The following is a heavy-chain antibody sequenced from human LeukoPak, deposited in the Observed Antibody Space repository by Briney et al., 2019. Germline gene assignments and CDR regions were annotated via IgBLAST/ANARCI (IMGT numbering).Heavy chain of an antibody. D-gene: IGHD3-22*01. V-gene: IGHV3-23*01. Sequence: GGSLRLSCAASGFTFTSYGMSWVRQAPGKGLEWVSAVSGGGGSTYYADSVKGRFTISRDNSKNTPYLQMNSLRAEDTAVYYCAKEKNSGYYYHFDYWGQGTLVTVSS. J-gene: IGHJ4*02. CDR1: GFTFTSYG. CDR2: VSGGGGST. CDR3: AKEKNSGYYYHFDY.